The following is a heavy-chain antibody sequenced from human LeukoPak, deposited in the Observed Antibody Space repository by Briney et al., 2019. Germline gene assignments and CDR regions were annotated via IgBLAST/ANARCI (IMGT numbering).Heavy chain of an antibody. CDR2: IWYGGSNK. J-gene: IGHJ6*02. Sequence: GGSLRLSCAASGFTFSSYGMHWVRQAPGKGLERVAVIWYGGSNKYYADSVKGRFTISRDNSKNTLYLQMNSLRAEDTAVYYCARDMSPETGDYYYYYGMDVWGQGTTVTVSS. V-gene: IGHV3-33*01. D-gene: IGHD1-14*01. CDR3: ARDMSPETGDYYYYYGMDV. CDR1: GFTFSSYG.